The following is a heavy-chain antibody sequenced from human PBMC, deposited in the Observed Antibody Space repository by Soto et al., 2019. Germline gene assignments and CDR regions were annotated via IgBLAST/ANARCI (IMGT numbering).Heavy chain of an antibody. CDR1: GFTFGSYA. CDR3: AGQPGGSLSSLCCDY. CDR2: ISGSGGST. J-gene: IGHJ4*02. V-gene: IGHV3-23*01. D-gene: IGHD2-15*01. Sequence: PGGSLRLSCAAAGFTFGSYAMSWVRQAPGKGLEWVSGISGSGGSTFYADSVKGRFTISRDNSNNMVYLQMDNVRADDTAVYYWAGQPGGSLSSLCCDYWGQGSLVTVSS.